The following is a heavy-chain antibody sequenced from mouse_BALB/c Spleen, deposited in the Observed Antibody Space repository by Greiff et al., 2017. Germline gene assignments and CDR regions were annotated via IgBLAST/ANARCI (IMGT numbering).Heavy chain of an antibody. Sequence: QVQLQQPGAELVKPGAPVKLSCKASGYTFTSYWMNWVKQRPGRGLEWIGRIDPSDSETHYNQKFKDKATLTVDKSSSTAYIQLSSLTSEDSAVYHCARSHYGYVWFAYWGQGTLVTVSA. J-gene: IGHJ3*01. CDR1: GYTFTSYW. CDR2: IDPSDSET. D-gene: IGHD1-2*01. CDR3: ARSHYGYVWFAY. V-gene: IGHV1-69*02.